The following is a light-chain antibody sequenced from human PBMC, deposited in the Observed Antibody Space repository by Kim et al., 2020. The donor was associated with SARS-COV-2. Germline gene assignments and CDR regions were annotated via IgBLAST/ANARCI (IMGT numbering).Light chain of an antibody. CDR1: SSNIGSNN. V-gene: IGLV1-44*01. CDR2: NDD. CDR3: GAWDDSLNGPV. J-gene: IGLJ3*02. Sequence: QSVLTQPPSASGTPGQRVTISCSGSSSNIGSNNVNWYQQLPGTAPKLLIYNDDQRPSGVPDRFSGSKSGTSASLAISGLQSEDEADYCCGAWDDSLNGPVFGGGTKVTVL.